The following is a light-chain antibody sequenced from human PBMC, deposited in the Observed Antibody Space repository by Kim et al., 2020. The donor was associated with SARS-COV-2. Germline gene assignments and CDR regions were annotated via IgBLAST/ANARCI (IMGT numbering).Light chain of an antibody. CDR1: SLRSLY. V-gene: IGLV3-19*01. Sequence: ALGQKGRLTCQGDSLRSLYASWYQQKPGQAPVLVIYGKNNWPSGIPDRFSGSSSGNTASLTITGAQAEDEADYYCNSRDSSGNHQVFGTGTKVTVL. J-gene: IGLJ1*01. CDR2: GKN. CDR3: NSRDSSGNHQV.